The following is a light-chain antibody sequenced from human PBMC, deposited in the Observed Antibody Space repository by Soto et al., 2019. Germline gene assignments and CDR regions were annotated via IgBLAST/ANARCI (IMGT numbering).Light chain of an antibody. Sequence: QSALTQPASVSGSPGQSITISCTGTNSDVGVYNYVSWYQQHPGKAPKLMIYEVSNRPSGVSHRFSGSKSGNTASLTISGLQAEDEGDYYCSSYTSSGTVLFSGGTKLTVL. CDR3: SSYTSSGTVL. CDR2: EVS. J-gene: IGLJ2*01. V-gene: IGLV2-14*01. CDR1: NSDVGVYNY.